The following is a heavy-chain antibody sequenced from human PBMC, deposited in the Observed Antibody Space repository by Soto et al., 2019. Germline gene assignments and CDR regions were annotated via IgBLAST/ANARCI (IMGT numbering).Heavy chain of an antibody. Sequence: SETLIRTCTMSCISISSSSCYWGWIRKPPVKGLEWMWSIYYSASTYYNPSLKSRVTISVDTSKNQFSLKLSSVTAADTAVYYCASPSCSGGSCYFHDAFDIWGQGTMVT. CDR2: IYYSAST. V-gene: IGHV4-39*07. J-gene: IGHJ3*02. D-gene: IGHD2-15*01. CDR1: CISISSSSCY. CDR3: ASPSCSGGSCYFHDAFDI.